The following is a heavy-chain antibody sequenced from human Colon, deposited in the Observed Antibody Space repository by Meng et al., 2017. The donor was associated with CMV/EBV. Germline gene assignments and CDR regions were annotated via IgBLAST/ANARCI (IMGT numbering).Heavy chain of an antibody. CDR1: GFTFSSYS. CDR2: ISSSSSYI. J-gene: IGHJ6*02. Sequence: GGSLRLSCAASGFTFSSYSMNWVRQAPGKGLEWVSSISSSSSYIYYADSVKGRFTISRDNAKNSLYLQMNSLRAEDTAVYYCARPLEWPGNYYGMDVWGQGTLVTVSS. V-gene: IGHV3-21*01. CDR3: ARPLEWPGNYYGMDV. D-gene: IGHD3-3*01.